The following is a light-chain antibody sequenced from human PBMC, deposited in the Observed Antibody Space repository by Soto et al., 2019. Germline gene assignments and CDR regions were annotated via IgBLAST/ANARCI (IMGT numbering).Light chain of an antibody. V-gene: IGLV1-44*01. J-gene: IGLJ2*01. CDR1: NSNIASNT. CDR2: YNN. Sequence: QSVLTQPPSASETPGQTVSISCSGSNSNIASNTVNWYQHLPGTAPKLLIYYNNQRPSGVPDRFSGSRSGTSASLAITGLRSEDEADYSCAAWDDSLNAVVFGGGTKLTVL. CDR3: AAWDDSLNAVV.